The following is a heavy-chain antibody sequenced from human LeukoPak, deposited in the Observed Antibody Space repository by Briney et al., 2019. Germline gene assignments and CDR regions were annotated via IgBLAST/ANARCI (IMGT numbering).Heavy chain of an antibody. CDR2: IYTSGST. D-gene: IGHD3-10*01. CDR3: ARGPGWFGELLSGYYYMDV. Sequence: SETLSLTCTVSGGSISSGSYYWSWIRQPAGKGLEWIGRIYTSGSTNYNPSLKSRVTIPVDTSKNQFSLKLSSVTAADTAVYYCARGPGWFGELLSGYYYMDVWGKGTTVTISS. CDR1: GGSISSGSYY. V-gene: IGHV4-61*02. J-gene: IGHJ6*03.